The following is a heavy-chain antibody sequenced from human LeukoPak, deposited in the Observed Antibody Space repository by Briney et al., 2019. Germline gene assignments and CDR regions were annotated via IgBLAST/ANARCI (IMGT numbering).Heavy chain of an antibody. V-gene: IGHV3-74*01. J-gene: IGHJ4*02. D-gene: IGHD7-27*01. CDR1: EFTFSGCW. CDR3: ARAPTNWVYFDS. Sequence: GGSLRFSCAASEFTFSGCWMHWVRQTPGKGLVWVSRINGDGSSTTYADYADSVKGRFTISRDNAKNTLYLQMNSLRAEDTAVYYCARAPTNWVYFDSWGQGTLVTVSS. CDR2: INGDGSST.